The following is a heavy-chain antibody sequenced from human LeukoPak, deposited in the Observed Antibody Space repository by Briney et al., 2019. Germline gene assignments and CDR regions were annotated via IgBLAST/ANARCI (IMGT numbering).Heavy chain of an antibody. CDR3: ARRRMVRGVTSRGYFDY. V-gene: IGHV3-66*04. D-gene: IGHD3-10*01. J-gene: IGHJ4*02. Sequence: GGSLRLSCAASGFTFSSYAMSWVRQAPGKGLEWVSVIYSGGSTYYADSVKGRFTISRDNSKNTLYLQTNSLRAEDTAVYYCARRRMVRGVTSRGYFDYWGQGTLVTVSS. CDR1: GFTFSSYA. CDR2: IYSGGST.